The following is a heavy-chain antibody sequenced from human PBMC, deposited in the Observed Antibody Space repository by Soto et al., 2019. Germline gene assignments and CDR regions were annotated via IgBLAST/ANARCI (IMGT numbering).Heavy chain of an antibody. CDR2: IYHSGST. V-gene: IGHV4-30-2*01. CDR3: ALWAAAGTYYGMDV. CDR1: GGSISSGGYS. D-gene: IGHD6-13*01. J-gene: IGHJ6*02. Sequence: QLQLQESGSGLVKPSQTLSLTCAVSGGSISSGGYSWSWIRQPPGKGLEWIGYIYHSGSTYYNPSLKSRVTISVDRSKNQFSLKLSSVTAADTAVYYCALWAAAGTYYGMDVWGQGTTVTVSS.